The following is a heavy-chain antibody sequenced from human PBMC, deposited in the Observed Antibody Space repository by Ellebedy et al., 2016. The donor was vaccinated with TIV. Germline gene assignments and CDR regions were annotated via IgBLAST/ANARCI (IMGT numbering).Heavy chain of an antibody. V-gene: IGHV3-30*18. Sequence: GGSLRLSCAASGFTFSSYGMHWVRQAPGKGLEWVAVISYDGSNKYYADSVKGRFTISRDNSKNTLYLQMNSLRAEDTAVYYCAKDLGLPGIAVAGFDYWGQGTLVTVSS. J-gene: IGHJ4*02. CDR3: AKDLGLPGIAVAGFDY. CDR2: ISYDGSNK. D-gene: IGHD6-19*01. CDR1: GFTFSSYG.